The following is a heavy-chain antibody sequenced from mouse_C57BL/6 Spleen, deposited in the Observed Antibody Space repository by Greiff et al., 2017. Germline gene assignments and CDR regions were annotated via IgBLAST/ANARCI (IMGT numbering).Heavy chain of an antibody. Sequence: VQLQQPGAELVMPGASVKLSCKASGYTFTSYWMHWVKQRPGQGLEWIGEIDPSDSYTNYNQKFKGKSTLTVDKSSSTAYMQLSSLTSEDSAVYYCARGEGDRFSYWGQGTLVTVSA. CDR3: ARGEGDRFSY. CDR1: GYTFTSYW. CDR2: IDPSDSYT. V-gene: IGHV1-69*01. J-gene: IGHJ3*01.